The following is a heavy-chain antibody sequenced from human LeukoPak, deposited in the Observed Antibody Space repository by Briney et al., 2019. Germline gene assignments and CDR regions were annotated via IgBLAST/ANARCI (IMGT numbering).Heavy chain of an antibody. J-gene: IGHJ4*02. D-gene: IGHD3-22*01. CDR3: ARDRYYESSGYSPFDY. Sequence: GGFLRLSCAASGFTFSTYSMNWVRQAPGKGLEWVSSISSSSSYIYYADSVKGRFTISRDNAKNSLYLQMNSLRVEDTAVYYCARDRYYESSGYSPFDYWGQGTLVTVSS. CDR2: ISSSSSYI. V-gene: IGHV3-21*01. CDR1: GFTFSTYS.